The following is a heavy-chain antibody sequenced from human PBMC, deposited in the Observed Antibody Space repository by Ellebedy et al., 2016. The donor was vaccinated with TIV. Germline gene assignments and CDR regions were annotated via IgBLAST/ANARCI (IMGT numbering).Heavy chain of an antibody. J-gene: IGHJ4*02. V-gene: IGHV2-26*01. D-gene: IGHD2-21*02. CDR2: IFSNDEK. Sequence: SGPTLVKPKETLTLTCTVSGFSLTNIIMGVSWIRQPPGKALEWLAHIFSNDEKSYSTSLEARLSIPKDTAKSQVVLTVASMDPVDTATYYCVRALKYCGGDCTYKFDFWGQGALVTVSS. CDR1: GFSLTNIIMG. CDR3: VRALKYCGGDCTYKFDF.